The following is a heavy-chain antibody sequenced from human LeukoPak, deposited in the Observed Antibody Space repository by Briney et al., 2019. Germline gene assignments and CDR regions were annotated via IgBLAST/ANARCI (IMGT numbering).Heavy chain of an antibody. Sequence: SQTLSLTCTVSGGSISSGGYYWSWIRQHPGKGLEWIGCIYYSGSTYYNPSLKSRVTISVDTSKNQFSLKLSPVTAADTAVYYCARRARGPNWFDPWGQGTLVTVSS. J-gene: IGHJ5*02. CDR3: ARRARGPNWFDP. CDR1: GGSISSGGYY. V-gene: IGHV4-31*03. CDR2: IYYSGST. D-gene: IGHD3-16*01.